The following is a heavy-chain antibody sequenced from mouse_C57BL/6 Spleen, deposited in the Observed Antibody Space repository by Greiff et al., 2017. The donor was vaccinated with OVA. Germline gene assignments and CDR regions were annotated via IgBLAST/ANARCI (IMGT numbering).Heavy chain of an antibody. D-gene: IGHD6-1*01. CDR1: GFTFSNYW. CDR2: IRLKSDNYAT. CDR3: TGGLWSYAMDY. V-gene: IGHV6-3*01. J-gene: IGHJ4*01. Sequence: EVKLMESGGGLVQPGGSMKLSCVASGFTFSNYWLNWVRQSPEKGLEWVAQIRLKSDNYATHYAESVKGRFTISRDDSKSSVYLQMNNLRAEDTGIYYCTGGLWSYAMDYWGQGTSVTVSS.